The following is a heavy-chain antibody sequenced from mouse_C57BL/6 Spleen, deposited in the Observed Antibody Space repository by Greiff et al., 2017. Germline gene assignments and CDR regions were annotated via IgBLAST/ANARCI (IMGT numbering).Heavy chain of an antibody. V-gene: IGHV1-18*01. J-gene: IGHJ3*01. CDR1: GYTFTDYN. CDR2: INPNNGGT. CDR3: ARRKDPHYGNYEAWFAY. D-gene: IGHD2-1*01. Sequence: EVKVVESGPELVKPGASVKIPCKASGYTFTDYNMDWVKQSHGKSLEWIGDINPNNGGTIYNQKFKGKATLTVDKSSSTAYMELRSLTSEDTAVYYCARRKDPHYGNYEAWFAYWGQGTLVTVSA.